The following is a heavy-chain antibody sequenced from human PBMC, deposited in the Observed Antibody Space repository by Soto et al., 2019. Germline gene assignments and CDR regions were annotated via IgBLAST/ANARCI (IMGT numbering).Heavy chain of an antibody. CDR3: AREFARHDSSGYYSPLGFDY. V-gene: IGHV4-30-4*01. J-gene: IGHJ4*02. CDR2: IYYSGST. CDR1: GGSISSGDYY. Sequence: SETLSLTCTVSGGSISSGDYYWSWIRQPPGKGLERIGYIYYSGSTYYNSSLKSRVSISIDTSKNQFSLKLSSVTAADTAVYYCAREFARHDSSGYYSPLGFDYWGQGALVTVSS. D-gene: IGHD3-22*01.